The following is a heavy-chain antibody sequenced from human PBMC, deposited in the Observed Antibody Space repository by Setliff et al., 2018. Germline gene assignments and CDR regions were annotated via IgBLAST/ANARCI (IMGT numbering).Heavy chain of an antibody. CDR2: ISAYNGNT. D-gene: IGHD5-12*01. Sequence: ASVKVSCKASGYTFTSYGISWVRQAPGQGLEWMGWISAYNGNTNYAQKLQGRVTMTTDTSTSTAYMELRSLRSDDTAVYYCARDLEGGYSGYDLEGGVDYWGQGTLVPSPQ. CDR1: GYTFTSYG. CDR3: ARDLEGGYSGYDLEGGVDY. V-gene: IGHV1-18*01. J-gene: IGHJ4*02.